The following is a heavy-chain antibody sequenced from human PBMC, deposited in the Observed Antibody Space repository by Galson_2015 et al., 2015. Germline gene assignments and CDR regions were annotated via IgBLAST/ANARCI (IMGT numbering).Heavy chain of an antibody. V-gene: IGHV1-8*01. CDR2: MNPNSGNT. CDR3: ATAARSGSYYNDY. J-gene: IGHJ4*02. Sequence: SVKVSCKASGYSFSTYDINWVRQATGQGLEWMGWMNPNSGNTGYAQKFQGRVFMTRNISISTAYMELSSLRSEDTAVYYCATAARSGSYYNDYWGQGTLVTVSS. D-gene: IGHD3-10*01. CDR1: GYSFSTYD.